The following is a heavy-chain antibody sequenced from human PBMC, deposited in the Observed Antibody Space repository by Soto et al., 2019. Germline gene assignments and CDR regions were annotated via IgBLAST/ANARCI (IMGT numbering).Heavy chain of an antibody. J-gene: IGHJ4*02. CDR1: GFTFSSYA. D-gene: IGHD3-22*01. CDR2: ISNSGINI. CDR3: ARARRGSAVIGHFDF. Sequence: GGSLRLSCAASGFTFSSYAMHWVRQAPGKGLEWASDISNSGINIYYADSVKGRFTISRDNAKNTLFLQMNSLRDEDTAVYFCARARRGSAVIGHFDFWGQGTLVTVSS. V-gene: IGHV3-30-3*01.